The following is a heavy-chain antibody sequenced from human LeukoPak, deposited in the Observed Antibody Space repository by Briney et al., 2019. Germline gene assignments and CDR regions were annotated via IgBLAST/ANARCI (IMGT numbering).Heavy chain of an antibody. J-gene: IGHJ4*02. V-gene: IGHV4-59*08. CDR3: ARRRYCSSSNCHDFDY. CDR1: GGSTSSYY. Sequence: PSETLSLTCTVSGGSTSSYYWSWIRQPPGKGLEWIGYIYYSGSTNYNPSLKSRVTISIDTSRNQFSLKLSSVTAADTAVYYCARRRYCSSSNCHDFDYWGQGTLVTVSS. D-gene: IGHD2-2*01. CDR2: IYYSGST.